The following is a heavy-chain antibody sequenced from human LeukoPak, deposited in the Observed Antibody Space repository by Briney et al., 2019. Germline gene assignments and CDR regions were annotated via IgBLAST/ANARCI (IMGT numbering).Heavy chain of an antibody. CDR3: AGILTGYQEGYYYYYMDV. CDR1: GFTFSSYW. J-gene: IGHJ6*03. CDR2: IKQDGSEK. V-gene: IGHV3-7*01. Sequence: GGSLRLSCAASGFTFSSYWMSWVRQAPGKGLEWVANIKQDGSEKYYVDSVKGRFTISRDNAKNSLYLQMNSLRAEDTAVYYCAGILTGYQEGYYYYYMDVWGKGTTVTISS. D-gene: IGHD3-9*01.